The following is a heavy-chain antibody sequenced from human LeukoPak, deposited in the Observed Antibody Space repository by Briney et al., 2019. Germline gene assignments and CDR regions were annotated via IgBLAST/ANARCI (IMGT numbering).Heavy chain of an antibody. CDR3: ARAPHTDFYFYGMDV. CDR1: GFTVSSNY. V-gene: IGHV3-66*01. Sequence: GGSLRLSCAASGFTVSSNYMSWVRQAPGKGLEWVSVIYSGGSTYYADSVKGRFTISRDNSKDTLYLQMNSLRAEDTAVYYCARAPHTDFYFYGMDVWGQGTTVTVSS. D-gene: IGHD5-18*01. J-gene: IGHJ6*02. CDR2: IYSGGST.